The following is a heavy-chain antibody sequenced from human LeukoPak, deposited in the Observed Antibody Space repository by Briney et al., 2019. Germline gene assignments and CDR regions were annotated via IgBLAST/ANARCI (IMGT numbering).Heavy chain of an antibody. J-gene: IGHJ4*02. CDR1: GFTFSSYG. CDR2: IRYDGSNK. CDR3: AKDLVYCSGGSCYTAFDY. Sequence: GGSLRLSCAASGFTFSSYGMHWVRQAPGKGLEWVAFIRYDGSNKYYADSVKGQFTISRDNSKNTLYLQMNSLRAEDTAVYYCAKDLVYCSGGSCYTAFDYWGQGTLVTVSS. V-gene: IGHV3-30*02. D-gene: IGHD2-15*01.